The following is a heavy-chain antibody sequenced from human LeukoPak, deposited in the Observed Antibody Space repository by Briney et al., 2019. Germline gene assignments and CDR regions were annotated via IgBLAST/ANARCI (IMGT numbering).Heavy chain of an antibody. J-gene: IGHJ3*02. CDR2: INPNSGGT. Sequence: ASVKVSCKASGYTFTGYYMHWVRQAPGQGLEWMGWINPNSGGTNYAQKFQGWVTMTRDTSISTAYMELSRLRSDDTAVYYCATDRAVTTTRLVAFDIWGQGTMVTVSS. CDR1: GYTFTGYY. D-gene: IGHD4-11*01. CDR3: ATDRAVTTTRLVAFDI. V-gene: IGHV1-2*04.